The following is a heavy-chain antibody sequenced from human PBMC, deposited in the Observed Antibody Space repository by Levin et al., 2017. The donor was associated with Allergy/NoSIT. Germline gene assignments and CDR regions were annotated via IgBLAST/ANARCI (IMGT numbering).Heavy chain of an antibody. Sequence: GSLRLSCAVSGGSISSNNWWNWVRQPPGKGLEWIGEIYHSGSANYNSSLKSRVTISVDKSKNQFSLSLSSVTTADTAVYYCARDYGDAYYFDCWGRGTLVTVSS. CDR3: ARDYGDAYYFDC. CDR1: GGSISSNNW. J-gene: IGHJ4*02. CDR2: IYHSGSA. V-gene: IGHV4-4*02. D-gene: IGHD4-17*01.